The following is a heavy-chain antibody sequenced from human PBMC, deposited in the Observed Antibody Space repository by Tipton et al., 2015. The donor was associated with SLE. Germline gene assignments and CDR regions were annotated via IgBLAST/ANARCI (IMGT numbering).Heavy chain of an antibody. CDR3: AREGYSSSWYSAFDI. J-gene: IGHJ3*02. CDR2: INSDGSST. Sequence: SLRLSCAASGFTFSSYWMHWVRQAPGKGLVWVSRINSDGSSTSYADSVKGRFTISRDNAKNTLYLQTNSLRAEDTAVYYCAREGYSSSWYSAFDIWGQGTMDTVSS. V-gene: IGHV3-74*01. D-gene: IGHD6-13*01. CDR1: GFTFSSYW.